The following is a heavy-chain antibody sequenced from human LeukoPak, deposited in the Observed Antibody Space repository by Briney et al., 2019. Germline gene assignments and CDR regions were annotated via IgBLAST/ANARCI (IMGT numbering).Heavy chain of an antibody. D-gene: IGHD6-19*01. V-gene: IGHV3-23*01. CDR3: AKDLVAVAGLVYYFDY. J-gene: IGHJ4*02. Sequence: GGSLRLSCAASGFTFSSYAMSWVRQAPGKGLEWVSAISGSGGSTYYADSVKGRFTISRDNSKNTLCLQMNSLRAEDTAVYYCAKDLVAVAGLVYYFDYWGQGTLVTVSS. CDR1: GFTFSSYA. CDR2: ISGSGGST.